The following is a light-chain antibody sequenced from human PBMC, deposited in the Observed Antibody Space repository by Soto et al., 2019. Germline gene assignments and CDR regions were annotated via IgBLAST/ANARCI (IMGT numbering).Light chain of an antibody. CDR2: GAS. J-gene: IGKJ2*01. V-gene: IGKV3-15*01. Sequence: ETVMTQSPATVSVSPGERATFSCRASQSVSSDLAWYQQRPGQVPRLLIYGASTRATGIPARFSGSGSGTEFTLSISSLQSEEYAVYHCQQYNSWPHTFGQGTKVDI. CDR1: QSVSSD. CDR3: QQYNSWPHT.